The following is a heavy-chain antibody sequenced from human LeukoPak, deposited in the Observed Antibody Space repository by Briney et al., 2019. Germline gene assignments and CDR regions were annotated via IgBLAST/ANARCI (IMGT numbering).Heavy chain of an antibody. V-gene: IGHV3-9*01. CDR1: GFTFDDYA. CDR2: ISWNSGSI. CDR3: AKDYSSSWIFDY. Sequence: GGSLRLSCAASGFTFDDYAMHWVRQAPGKGLEWVSGISWNSGSIGYADSVKGRFTISRDNAKNSLYLQMNSLRAEDTALYYYAKDYSSSWIFDYWGQGTLVTVSS. D-gene: IGHD6-13*01. J-gene: IGHJ4*02.